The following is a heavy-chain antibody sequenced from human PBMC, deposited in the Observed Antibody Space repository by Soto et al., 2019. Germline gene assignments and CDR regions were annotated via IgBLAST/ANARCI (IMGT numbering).Heavy chain of an antibody. CDR3: ARGNYYGSGNPLLNYGMDV. Sequence: QVQLVQSGAEVKKPGSSVKVSCKASGGTFSSYAISWVRQAPGQGLEWMGGIIPIFGTANYAQKFQGRVTITADESTSTAYMELSSLRSEDTAVYYCARGNYYGSGNPLLNYGMDVWGQGTTVTVSS. CDR2: IIPIFGTA. J-gene: IGHJ6*02. CDR1: GGTFSSYA. D-gene: IGHD3-10*01. V-gene: IGHV1-69*12.